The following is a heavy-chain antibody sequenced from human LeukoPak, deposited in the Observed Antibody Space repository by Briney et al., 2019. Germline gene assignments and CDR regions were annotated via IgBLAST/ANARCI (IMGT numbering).Heavy chain of an antibody. CDR2: INPSGGST. Sequence: ASVKVSCKASGYTFTSYYMHWVRQAPGQGLEWMGIINPSGGSTSYAQKFQGRVTMTRDTSTSTVYMELSSLKASDTAMYYCARHSQGALFDYWGQGTLVTVSS. CDR3: ARHSQGALFDY. J-gene: IGHJ4*02. V-gene: IGHV1-46*01. CDR1: GYTFTSYY. D-gene: IGHD1-26*01.